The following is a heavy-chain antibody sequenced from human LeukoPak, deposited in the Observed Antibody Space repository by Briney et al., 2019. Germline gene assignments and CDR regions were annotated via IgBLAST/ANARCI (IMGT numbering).Heavy chain of an antibody. Sequence: ASVKVSCKASGGTFSSYAISWVRQAPGQGLEWMGIINPSGGSTSYAQKFQGRVTMTRDTSTSTVYMELSSLRSEDTAVYYCARVERTDAFDIWGQGTMVTVSS. D-gene: IGHD5-24*01. J-gene: IGHJ3*02. CDR2: INPSGGST. CDR1: GGTFSSYA. V-gene: IGHV1-46*01. CDR3: ARVERTDAFDI.